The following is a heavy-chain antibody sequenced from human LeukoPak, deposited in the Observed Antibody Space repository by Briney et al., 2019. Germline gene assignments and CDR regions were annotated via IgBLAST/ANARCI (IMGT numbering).Heavy chain of an antibody. CDR3: ARDYSPGIVGATTSGY. D-gene: IGHD1-26*01. CDR1: GFTFSSYS. V-gene: IGHV3-21*01. Sequence: PGGSLRLSCAASGFTFSSYSMNWVRRAPGKGLEWVSSISSSSSYIYYADSVRGRFTISRDNAKNSLYLQMNSLRAEDTAVYYCARDYSPGIVGATTSGYWGQGTLVTVSS. CDR2: ISSSSSYI. J-gene: IGHJ4*02.